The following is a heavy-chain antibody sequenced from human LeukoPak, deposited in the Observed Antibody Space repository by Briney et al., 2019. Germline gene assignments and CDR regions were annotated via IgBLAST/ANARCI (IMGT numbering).Heavy chain of an antibody. D-gene: IGHD2-2*02. CDR3: ARGYCSSTSCYTDVFDP. V-gene: IGHV4-39*07. Sequence: SETLSLTCTVSGGSISDRSYYWAWIRQPPGKGLEWIGSDDYSGATYYNPSLKSRVTISVDTSNNQFSLNLRSVTAADTAVYYCARGYCSSTSCYTDVFDPWGQGTLVTVSS. CDR1: GGSISDRSYY. J-gene: IGHJ5*02. CDR2: DDYSGAT.